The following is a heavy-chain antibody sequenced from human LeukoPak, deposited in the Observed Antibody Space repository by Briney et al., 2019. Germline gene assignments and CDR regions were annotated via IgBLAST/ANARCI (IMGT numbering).Heavy chain of an antibody. CDR1: GFTFSTYA. J-gene: IGHJ4*02. D-gene: IGHD3-3*01. V-gene: IGHV3-23*01. CDR3: AKDSGVGSEWSRPFDY. Sequence: GGSLRLSCAASGFTFSTYAMSWVRQAPGKGLEWVSGISASGGSTYYVDSVQGRFTISRDNSKNTLYQQMNSLRAEDTAVYYCAKDSGVGSEWSRPFDYWGQGTLVTVSS. CDR2: ISASGGST.